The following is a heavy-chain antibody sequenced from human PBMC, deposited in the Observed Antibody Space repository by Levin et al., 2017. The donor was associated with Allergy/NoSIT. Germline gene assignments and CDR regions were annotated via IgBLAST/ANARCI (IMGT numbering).Heavy chain of an antibody. CDR2: ISGSGGST. J-gene: IGHJ3*02. CDR1: GFTFSSYA. Sequence: GESLKISCAASGFTFSSYAMSWVRQAPGKGLEWVSAISGSGGSTYYADSVKGRFTISRDNSKNTLYLQMNSLRAEDTAVYYCAKDMSGDYVYNAFDIWGQGTMVTVSS. CDR3: AKDMSGDYVYNAFDI. D-gene: IGHD4-17*01. V-gene: IGHV3-23*01.